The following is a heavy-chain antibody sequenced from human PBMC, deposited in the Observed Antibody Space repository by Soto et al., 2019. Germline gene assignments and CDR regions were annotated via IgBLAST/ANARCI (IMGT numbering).Heavy chain of an antibody. V-gene: IGHV3-23*01. J-gene: IGHJ4*02. Sequence: EVQLLESGGGLVQPGGSLRLSCAASGFTFSSYAMSWVRQAPGKGLEWVSAISGSGGSTYYADSVKGRFTISRDNSKNTLYLQMNSLRAEDTAVYYCAKDPPYYYGSDDQFDYWGQGTLVTVSS. CDR1: GFTFSSYA. CDR3: AKDPPYYYGSDDQFDY. D-gene: IGHD3-10*01. CDR2: ISGSGGST.